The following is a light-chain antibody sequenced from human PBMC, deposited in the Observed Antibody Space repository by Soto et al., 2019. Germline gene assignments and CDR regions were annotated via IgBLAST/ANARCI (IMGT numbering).Light chain of an antibody. V-gene: IGLV2-8*01. CDR2: EVS. CDR1: SSDVGGYNY. CDR3: SSYAGTHIV. J-gene: IGLJ1*01. Sequence: QSALTQPPSASGSPGQSVTISCTGTSSDVGGYNYVSWYQQHPGRAPKLMIYEVSKRPSGVPDRFSGSKSGNTASLTVSGLQAEDEADYYCSSYAGTHIVFGIGTK.